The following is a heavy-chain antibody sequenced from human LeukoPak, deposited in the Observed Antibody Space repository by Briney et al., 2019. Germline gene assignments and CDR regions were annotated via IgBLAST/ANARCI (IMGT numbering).Heavy chain of an antibody. CDR2: IYYSGST. CDR3: ARESPGIAAAGTEQPKYNWFDP. D-gene: IGHD6-13*01. V-gene: IGHV4-59*01. CDR1: GGSISSYY. J-gene: IGHJ5*02. Sequence: PSETLSLTCTVSGGSISSYYWSWIRQPPGKGLEWIRNIYYSGSTNYNPSLKSRVTISVDTSKNQFSLKLSSVTAADTAVYYCARESPGIAAAGTEQPKYNWFDPWGQGTLATVSS.